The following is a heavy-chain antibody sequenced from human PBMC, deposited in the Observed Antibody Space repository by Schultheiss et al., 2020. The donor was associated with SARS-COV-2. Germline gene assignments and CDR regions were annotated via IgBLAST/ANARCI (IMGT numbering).Heavy chain of an antibody. V-gene: IGHV3-48*01. CDR1: GFTFSSYA. CDR2: ISSSSSTI. J-gene: IGHJ3*02. D-gene: IGHD3-3*01. Sequence: GESLKISCAASGFTFSSYAMSWVRQAPGKGLEWVSSISSSSSTIYYADSVKGRFTISRDNAKNSLYLQMNSLRAEDTAVYYCAREEYYGGAFDIWGQGTMVTVSS. CDR3: AREEYYGGAFDI.